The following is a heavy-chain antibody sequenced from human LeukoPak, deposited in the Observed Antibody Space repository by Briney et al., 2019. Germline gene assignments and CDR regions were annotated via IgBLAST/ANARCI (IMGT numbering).Heavy chain of an antibody. CDR1: GYTFTGYY. Sequence: GASVKVSCKASGYTFTGYYMHWVRQAPGQGLEWMGWINPNSGGTNYAQKFQGRVTMTRDTSISTAYMELSRLKSDDTAVYYCARAEGFVRSTSADYWGQGTLVTVSS. D-gene: IGHD2-2*01. J-gene: IGHJ4*02. CDR3: ARAEGFVRSTSADY. V-gene: IGHV1-2*02. CDR2: INPNSGGT.